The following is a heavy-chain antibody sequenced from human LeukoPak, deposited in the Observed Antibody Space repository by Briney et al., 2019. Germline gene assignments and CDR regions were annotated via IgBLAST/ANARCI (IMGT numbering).Heavy chain of an antibody. J-gene: IGHJ4*02. Sequence: GGSLRLSCAASGSTFSSYGMHWVRQAPGKGLEWVALIWYDGSNKYYTDSVKGRLTISRDNSKNTLYLQMNSLRAEDTAIYYCAREGPRGNSQFDYWGQGTLVTVSS. D-gene: IGHD2/OR15-2a*01. V-gene: IGHV3-33*01. CDR1: GSTFSSYG. CDR3: AREGPRGNSQFDY. CDR2: IWYDGSNK.